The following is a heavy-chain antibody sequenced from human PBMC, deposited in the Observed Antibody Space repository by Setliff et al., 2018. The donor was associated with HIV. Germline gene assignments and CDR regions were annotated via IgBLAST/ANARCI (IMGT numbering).Heavy chain of an antibody. D-gene: IGHD2-2*01. CDR1: GDSISNYY. J-gene: IGHJ6*03. CDR3: ARLGYCSRTTCYGYYYMDV. CDR2: IYNSRST. V-gene: IGHV4-59*08. Sequence: SDTLSLTCSVSGDSISNYYWSWIRQPPGKGLEWIGYIYNSRSTNYHPSLKSRLTISVDTSKNQFSLKLSSVTAADTAVYYCARLGYCSRTTCYGYYYMDVWGKGTTVTVSS.